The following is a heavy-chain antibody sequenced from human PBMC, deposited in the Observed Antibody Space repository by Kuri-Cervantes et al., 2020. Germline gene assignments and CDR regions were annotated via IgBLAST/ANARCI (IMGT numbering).Heavy chain of an antibody. D-gene: IGHD3-22*01. CDR2: IYHSGST. CDR1: GYSISSGYY. J-gene: IGHJ3*02. Sequence: ESLKISCAVSGYSISSGYYWGWIRQPPGKGLEWIGSIYHSGSTYYNPSLKSRVTISVDTSKNQFSLKPSSVTAADTAVYHCARVYDSSGYRAFDIWGQGTMVTVSS. V-gene: IGHV4-38-2*01. CDR3: ARVYDSSGYRAFDI.